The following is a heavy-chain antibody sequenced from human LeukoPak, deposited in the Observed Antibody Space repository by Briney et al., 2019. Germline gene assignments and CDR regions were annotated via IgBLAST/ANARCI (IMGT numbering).Heavy chain of an antibody. D-gene: IGHD6-19*01. Sequence: SETLSLTCTVAGYSISSGYYWGWIRQPPGKGLEWIGSIYHSGSTYYNPSLKSLVTISVDTSKNQFSLKLSSVTAADMAVYYCARVLAVAGTKTFDYWGQGTLVTVSS. CDR2: IYHSGST. V-gene: IGHV4-38-2*02. J-gene: IGHJ4*02. CDR3: ARVLAVAGTKTFDY. CDR1: GYSISSGYY.